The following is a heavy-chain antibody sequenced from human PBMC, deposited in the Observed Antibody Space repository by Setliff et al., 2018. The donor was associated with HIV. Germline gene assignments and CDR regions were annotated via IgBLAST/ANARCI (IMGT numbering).Heavy chain of an antibody. CDR2: LNYSGGT. J-gene: IGHJ4*02. V-gene: IGHV4-34*01. D-gene: IGHD3-16*01. CDR1: GGSFSAYY. CDR3: ARGRGGYGY. Sequence: SETLSLTCAVYGGSFSAYYWSWIRQPPGKGLEWLGELNYSGGTNYIPSLKSRVTISVDTSKNQFSLKLSSVSAADTAVYYCARGRGGYGYWGQGTVVTVSS.